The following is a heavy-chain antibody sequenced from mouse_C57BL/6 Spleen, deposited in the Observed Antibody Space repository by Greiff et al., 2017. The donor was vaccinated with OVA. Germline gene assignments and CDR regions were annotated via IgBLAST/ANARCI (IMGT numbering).Heavy chain of an antibody. CDR2: ISSGSSTI. V-gene: IGHV5-17*01. CDR1: GFTFSDYG. Sequence: EVKLVESGGGLVKPGGSLKLSCAASGFTFSDYGMHWVRQAPEQGLEWVAYISSGSSTIYYADTVKGRVTISRDNAKNTLFLQMTSLRSEDTAMYYCARDYGNYFAYWGQGTLVTVSA. CDR3: ARDYGNYFAY. D-gene: IGHD2-1*01. J-gene: IGHJ3*01.